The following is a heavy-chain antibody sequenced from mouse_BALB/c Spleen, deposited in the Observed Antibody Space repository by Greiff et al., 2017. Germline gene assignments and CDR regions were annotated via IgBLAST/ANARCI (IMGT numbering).Heavy chain of an antibody. D-gene: IGHD5-1*01. CDR2: ISYSGST. J-gene: IGHJ4*01. V-gene: IGHV3-2*02. Sequence: DVQLQESGPGLVKPSQSLSLTCTVTGYSITSDYAWNWIRQFPGNKLEWMGYISYSGSTSYNPSLKSRISITRDTSKNQFFLQLNSVTTEDTATYYCARYLPYYYAMDYWGQGTSVTVSS. CDR1: GYSITSDYA. CDR3: ARYLPYYYAMDY.